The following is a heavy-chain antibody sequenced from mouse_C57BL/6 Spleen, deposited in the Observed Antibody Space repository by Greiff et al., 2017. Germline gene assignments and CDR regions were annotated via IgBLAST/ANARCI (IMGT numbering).Heavy chain of an antibody. V-gene: IGHV1-7*01. J-gene: IGHJ4*01. CDR3: ASQIYYDYDVDYAMDY. CDR2: INPSSGYT. Sequence: VQLQQSGAELAKPGASVKLSCKASGYTFTSYWMHWVKQRPGQGLEWIGYINPSSGYTKYNQKFKDKATLTADKSSSTAYMQLSSLTYEDSAVYYCASQIYYDYDVDYAMDYWGQGTSVTVSS. CDR1: GYTFTSYW. D-gene: IGHD2-4*01.